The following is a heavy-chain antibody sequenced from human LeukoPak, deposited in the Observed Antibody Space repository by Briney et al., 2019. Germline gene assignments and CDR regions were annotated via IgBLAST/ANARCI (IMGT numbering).Heavy chain of an antibody. J-gene: IGHJ4*02. CDR1: GGTFSSYA. V-gene: IGHV1-69*05. CDR2: IIPIFGTA. D-gene: IGHD3-22*01. CDR3: ARGPYLNYYDSSGYYDY. Sequence: ASVKVSCKASGGTFSSYAISWVRQVPGQGLEWIGGIIPIFGTANYAQKFQGRVTITTDESTSTAYMELSSLRSEDTAVYYCARGPYLNYYDSSGYYDYWGQGTLVTVSS.